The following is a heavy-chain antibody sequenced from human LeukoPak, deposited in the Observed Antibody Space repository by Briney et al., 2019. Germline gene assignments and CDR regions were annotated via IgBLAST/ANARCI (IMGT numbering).Heavy chain of an antibody. CDR3: ARDPDIH. Sequence: GGSLRLSCAASGFLFSSYWMTWVRQAPGKGLEWVANIKPDGSEKYYVDSMKGRFTISRDNAKNSLFLRMNSLRAEDTAVYYCARDPDIHWGHGTLVTVSS. D-gene: IGHD2-21*02. J-gene: IGHJ4*01. CDR2: IKPDGSEK. CDR1: GFLFSSYW. V-gene: IGHV3-7*05.